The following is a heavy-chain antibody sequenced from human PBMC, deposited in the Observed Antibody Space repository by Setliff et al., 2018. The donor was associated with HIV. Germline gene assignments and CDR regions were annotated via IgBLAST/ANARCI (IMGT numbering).Heavy chain of an antibody. CDR3: ARQPTDTSGYNNWFDS. Sequence: GESLTISCRGSGYTFTNYWIGWVRQMPGRGLEWMGIIYPGDSDTRYSPSFEGQVTMSADKSINTAYLQWNSLKASDTAMYYCARQPTDTSGYNNWFDSWGQGSLVTVCS. J-gene: IGHJ5*01. CDR1: GYTFTNYW. CDR2: IYPGDSDT. V-gene: IGHV5-51*01. D-gene: IGHD3-3*01.